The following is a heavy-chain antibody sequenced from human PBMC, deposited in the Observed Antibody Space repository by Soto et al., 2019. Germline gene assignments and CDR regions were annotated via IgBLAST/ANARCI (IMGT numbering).Heavy chain of an antibody. V-gene: IGHV3-23*01. CDR1: GFTFSSYA. D-gene: IGHD6-13*01. J-gene: IGHJ6*02. Sequence: EVQLLESGGGLVQPGGSLRLSCAASGFTFSSYAMSWVRQAPGKGLEWVSAISGSGGSTYYADSVKGRFTISRDNSNNTLYLQMHSLRAEDTAVYYCANPGIASRDYYYGMDVWGHGTTVTVSS. CDR2: ISGSGGST. CDR3: ANPGIASRDYYYGMDV.